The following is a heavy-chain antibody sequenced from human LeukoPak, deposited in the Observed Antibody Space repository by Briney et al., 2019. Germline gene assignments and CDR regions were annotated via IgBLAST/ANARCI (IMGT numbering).Heavy chain of an antibody. J-gene: IGHJ5*02. CDR3: AKYGSGSYYWFDP. D-gene: IGHD3-10*01. CDR2: IFYTGSG. Sequence: SETLSLTCTVSGDSISSRSHYWAWIRESPGKGLEWIGSIFYTGSGYYNPSLESRVTISVDTSKNQLALKLSSVTAADTAVYYCAKYGSGSYYWFDPWGQGILVTVSS. V-gene: IGHV4-39*01. CDR1: GDSISSRSHY.